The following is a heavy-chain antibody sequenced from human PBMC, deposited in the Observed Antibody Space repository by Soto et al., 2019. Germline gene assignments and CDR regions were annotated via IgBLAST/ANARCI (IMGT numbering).Heavy chain of an antibody. CDR3: AGKIVCSGGSCYSGGTDV. D-gene: IGHD2-15*01. V-gene: IGHV4-39*01. Sequence: SETLSLTCTGSGGSISSSSYYWGWIRQPPGKGLEWIGSIYYSGSTYYNPSLKSRVTISVDTSKNQFSLKLSSVTAADTAVYYCAGKIVCSGGSCYSGGTDVWGKGTTVTVSS. CDR1: GGSISSSSYY. CDR2: IYYSGST. J-gene: IGHJ6*04.